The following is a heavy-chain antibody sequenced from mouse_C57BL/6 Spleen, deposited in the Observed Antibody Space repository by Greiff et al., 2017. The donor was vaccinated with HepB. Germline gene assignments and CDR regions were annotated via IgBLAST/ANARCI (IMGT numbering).Heavy chain of an antibody. J-gene: IGHJ4*01. CDR3: TIYLGAMDY. CDR1: GFNIKDDY. V-gene: IGHV14-4*01. D-gene: IGHD2-1*01. CDR2: IDPENGDT. Sequence: EVQLQESGAELVRPGASVKLSCTASGFNIKDDYMHWVKQRPEQGLEWIGWIDPENGDTEYASKFQGKATITADTSSNTAYLQLSSLTSEDTAVYYCTIYLGAMDYWGQGTSVTVSS.